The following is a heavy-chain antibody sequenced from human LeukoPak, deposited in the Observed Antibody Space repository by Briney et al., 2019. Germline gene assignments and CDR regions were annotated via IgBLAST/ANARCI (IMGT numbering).Heavy chain of an antibody. CDR1: GYTFTSYG. CDR3: SSDSYCTSTSCSREGIAFDP. Sequence: ASVKVSCKATGYTFTSYGISWVRRAPGQGLEWMGWMSAYNGNTNCAHKLQGRVTMTTDTSTSTAYMELRSLRSDDTAVYYCSSDSYCTSTSCSREGIAFDPWGQGTLVTVSS. V-gene: IGHV1-18*01. D-gene: IGHD2-2*01. J-gene: IGHJ5*02. CDR2: MSAYNGNT.